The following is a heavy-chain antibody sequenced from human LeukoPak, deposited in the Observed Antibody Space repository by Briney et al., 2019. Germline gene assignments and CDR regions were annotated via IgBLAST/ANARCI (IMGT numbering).Heavy chain of an antibody. D-gene: IGHD3-3*01. CDR2: ISNDGSRE. V-gene: IGHV3-30*03. CDR3: ARDRAWNYFDY. J-gene: IGHJ4*02. Sequence: PGRSLRLSCAPSGFTFSRHGMHWVRQAPGKGLGWVAIISNDGSREYYAHSVEGRFTISRDNSKNTLYLQMDSLRAEDTAVYYCARDRAWNYFDYWGQGTLVTVSS. CDR1: GFTFSRHG.